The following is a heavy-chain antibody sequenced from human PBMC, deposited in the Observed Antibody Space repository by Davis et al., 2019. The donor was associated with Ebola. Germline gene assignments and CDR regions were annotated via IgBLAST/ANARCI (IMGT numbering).Heavy chain of an antibody. Sequence: ASVKVSCKASAYTFTSYDINWVRQATGQGLEWMGWMNPNSGNTGYAQKFQGRVSMTRNTSISTAYMELSSLRSEDTAVYYCARGDYSNYSVDYYYYYMDVWGKGTTVTVSS. D-gene: IGHD4-11*01. V-gene: IGHV1-8*01. J-gene: IGHJ6*03. CDR2: MNPNSGNT. CDR3: ARGDYSNYSVDYYYYYMDV. CDR1: AYTFTSYD.